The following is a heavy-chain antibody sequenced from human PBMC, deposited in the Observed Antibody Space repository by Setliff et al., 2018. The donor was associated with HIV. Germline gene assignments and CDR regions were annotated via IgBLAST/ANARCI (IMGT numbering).Heavy chain of an antibody. CDR1: GGPLSGYC. D-gene: IGHD1-26*01. Sequence: SETLSLTCGLYGGPLSGYCWTWIRQSPEKGLEWIGEINDSGDTKYNPSLMSRLSMSVEKSKNEFSLKVTSLTAADTAVYFCTRVPARRYPGSTVYGLWGQGTPVTVSS. J-gene: IGHJ1*01. V-gene: IGHV4-34*01. CDR3: TRVPARRYPGSTVYGL. CDR2: INDSGDT.